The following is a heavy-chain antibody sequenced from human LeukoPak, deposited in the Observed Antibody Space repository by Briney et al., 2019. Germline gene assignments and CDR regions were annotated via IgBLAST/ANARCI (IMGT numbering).Heavy chain of an antibody. Sequence: PGGSLRLSCAASGFTFSSYAMSWVRQAPGKGLEWVAVIWYDGSNKYYADSVKGRFTISRDNSKNTLYLQMNSLRAEDTAVYYCASRLPYGDDAFDIWGQGTMVTVSS. V-gene: IGHV3-33*08. D-gene: IGHD4-17*01. J-gene: IGHJ3*02. CDR3: ASRLPYGDDAFDI. CDR1: GFTFSSYA. CDR2: IWYDGSNK.